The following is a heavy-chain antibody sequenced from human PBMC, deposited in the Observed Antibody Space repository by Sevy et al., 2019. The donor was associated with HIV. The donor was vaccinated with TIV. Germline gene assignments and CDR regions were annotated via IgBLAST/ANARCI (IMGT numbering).Heavy chain of an antibody. J-gene: IGHJ2*01. CDR2: ISGGGGGT. D-gene: IGHD6-13*01. CDR1: GFTFNNYA. V-gene: IGHV3-23*01. CDR3: AKHYIHDIADGWYLDL. Sequence: GGSLRLSCAASGFTFNNYAMSWVRQAPGKGLEGKGLEWVSTISGGGGGTYYAVSVRGRFTISRDNSKNTLYLQVNGCGVEDTAVYYCAKHYIHDIADGWYLDLWGRGTLVTVSS.